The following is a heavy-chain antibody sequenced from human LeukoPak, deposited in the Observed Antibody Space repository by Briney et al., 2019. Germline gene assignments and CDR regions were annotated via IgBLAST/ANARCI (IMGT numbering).Heavy chain of an antibody. CDR2: IYYSGST. J-gene: IGHJ4*02. CDR3: ARHGRDEYLHPLDY. D-gene: IGHD3-9*01. CDR1: GGSISSGGYY. Sequence: SETLSLTCTVSGGSISSGGYYWSWIRQHPGKGLEWIGYIYYSGSTYYNPSLKSRVTISVDTSKNQFSLELRSVTAADTAIYYCARHGRDEYLHPLDYWGQGTLVIVSS. V-gene: IGHV4-31*03.